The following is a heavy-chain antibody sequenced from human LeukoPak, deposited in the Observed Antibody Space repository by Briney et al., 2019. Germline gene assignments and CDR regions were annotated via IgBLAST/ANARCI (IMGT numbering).Heavy chain of an antibody. CDR1: GVTLSNYA. Sequence: GGSLRLSCVASGVTLSNYAMSWARQAPGKGLEWVSGISSSGSGGNTYYADSVKGRFTISRDSSRNTLFLHMNTLRTEDTAVYYCARDMGWIQHDYWGQGTLVTVSS. J-gene: IGHJ4*02. CDR3: ARDMGWIQHDY. CDR2: ISSSGSGGNT. D-gene: IGHD5-24*01. V-gene: IGHV3-23*01.